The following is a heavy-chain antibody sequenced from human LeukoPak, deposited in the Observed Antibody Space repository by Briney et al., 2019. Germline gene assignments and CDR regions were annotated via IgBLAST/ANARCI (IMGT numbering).Heavy chain of an antibody. D-gene: IGHD3-22*01. Sequence: GGSLRLSCAASGFTFSSYWMHWVRQAPGKGWVWVSRINADGSATIYADSVKGRFTISRDNAKHTLYLQMNSLRAADTAVYYCAQDTSGYYAYWGQGTLVTVSS. J-gene: IGHJ4*02. CDR2: INADGSAT. CDR1: GFTFSSYW. CDR3: AQDTSGYYAY. V-gene: IGHV3-74*01.